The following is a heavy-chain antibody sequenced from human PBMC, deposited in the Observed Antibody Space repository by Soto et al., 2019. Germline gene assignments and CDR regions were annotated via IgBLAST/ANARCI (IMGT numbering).Heavy chain of an antibody. Sequence: QVQLVQSGAAVKKPGSSVKVSCKASGGTFSTYTFTWVRQAPGQGLEWMGGITPILRTRHYAQKFQGRVTITADDSTRTLYMELSTLRSEDTAVYYCAREQAVAGFDVWGQGTLVTVSS. CDR2: ITPILRTR. CDR3: AREQAVAGFDV. J-gene: IGHJ4*02. CDR1: GGTFSTYT. V-gene: IGHV1-69*01. D-gene: IGHD6-19*01.